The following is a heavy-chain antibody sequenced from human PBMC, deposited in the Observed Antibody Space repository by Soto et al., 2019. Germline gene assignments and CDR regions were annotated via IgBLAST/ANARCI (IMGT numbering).Heavy chain of an antibody. J-gene: IGHJ6*02. Sequence: QVQLQESGPGLVKPSQTLSLTCTVSGGSISSGGYYWSWIRQHPGKGLEWIGFIYYSGSTYYNSSLKSRVTISVDTSKNQFSLKVSSVAAADTAVYYCAREGAAPYYYFGMDVWGQGTTVTVSS. CDR3: AREGAAPYYYFGMDV. D-gene: IGHD6-6*01. V-gene: IGHV4-31*03. CDR2: IYYSGST. CDR1: GGSISSGGYY.